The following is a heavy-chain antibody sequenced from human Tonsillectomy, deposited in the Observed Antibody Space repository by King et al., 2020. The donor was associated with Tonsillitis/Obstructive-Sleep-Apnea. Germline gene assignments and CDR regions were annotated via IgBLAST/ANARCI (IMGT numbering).Heavy chain of an antibody. V-gene: IGHV3-21*01. D-gene: IGHD3-9*01. CDR3: ARDLDWFIDY. Sequence: VQLVESGGGLVKPGGSLRLSCAASGFTFTTYTMHWVRQAPGKGLEWVSSITSTGNYIYYADSVKGRFTISRDNANNSLYLQMNSLRAEDTAVYFCARDLDWFIDYWGQGTMVTVSS. CDR2: ITSTGNYI. J-gene: IGHJ4*02. CDR1: GFTFTTYT.